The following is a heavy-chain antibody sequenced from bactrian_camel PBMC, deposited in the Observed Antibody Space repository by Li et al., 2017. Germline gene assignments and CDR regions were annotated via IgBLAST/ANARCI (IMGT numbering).Heavy chain of an antibody. J-gene: IGHJ6*01. V-gene: IGHV3S1*01. D-gene: IGHD5*01. CDR1: GFTVDSER. CDR3: ATVTGRVLPSRRLSLSDFAY. Sequence: HVQLVESGGGSVQPGESLRLSCAASGFTVDSERIYWVRQAPGKGLEWVSRINSGGGSTVYADSVKGRFTISRDNAKNTLYLQMNSLKTEDTAVYYCATVTGRVLPSRRLSLSDFAYSGQGTQVTVS. CDR2: INSGGGST.